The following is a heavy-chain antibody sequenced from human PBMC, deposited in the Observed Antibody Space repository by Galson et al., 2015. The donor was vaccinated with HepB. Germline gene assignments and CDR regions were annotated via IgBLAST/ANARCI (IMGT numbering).Heavy chain of an antibody. CDR1: GGTFSSYA. J-gene: IGHJ5*02. V-gene: IGHV1-69*13. Sequence: SVKVSCKASGGTFSSYAISWVRQAPGQGLEWMGGIIPIFGTANYAQKFQGRVTVTADESTSTAYMELSSLRSEDTAVYYCAIEYSSSSPDVRCWFDPWGQGTLVTVSS. CDR3: AIEYSSSSPDVRCWFDP. D-gene: IGHD6-6*01. CDR2: IIPIFGTA.